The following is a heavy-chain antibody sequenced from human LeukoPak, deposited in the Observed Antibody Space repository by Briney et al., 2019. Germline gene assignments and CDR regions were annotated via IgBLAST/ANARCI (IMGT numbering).Heavy chain of an antibody. D-gene: IGHD2-2*02. Sequence: SEALSLTCTVSDGSISSSSYYWGWIRQPPGKGLEWIGTIYYSGSTYYSPSLKSRVAISVDTSKNQFSLKLSSVTAADTAVYYCANYCSSSSCHIRRAFDIWGQGTMVTVSS. CDR2: IYYSGST. J-gene: IGHJ3*02. CDR3: ANYCSSSSCHIRRAFDI. CDR1: DGSISSSSYY. V-gene: IGHV4-39*01.